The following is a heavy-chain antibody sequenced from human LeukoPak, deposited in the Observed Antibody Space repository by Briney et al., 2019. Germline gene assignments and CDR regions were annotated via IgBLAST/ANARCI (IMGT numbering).Heavy chain of an antibody. J-gene: IGHJ6*03. CDR3: ASFFDGPLYYYYYMDV. CDR1: GFHLSNYA. CDR2: ISYDGSNK. Sequence: GSLKLSFAASGFHLSNYALHRVRPAPGKGPGWVAVISYDGSNKYYADSVKRRFTISRNNSKNTLYLQMNSLRAEDTAVYYCASFFDGPLYYYYYMDVWGKGTTVTVSS. D-gene: IGHD5-24*01. V-gene: IGHV3-30*04.